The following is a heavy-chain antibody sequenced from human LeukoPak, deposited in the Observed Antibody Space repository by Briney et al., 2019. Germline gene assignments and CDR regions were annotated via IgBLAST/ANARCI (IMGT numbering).Heavy chain of an antibody. Sequence: ASVKVSCKASGYTFTGYYMHWVRQAPGQGLEWMGWINPNSGGTNYAQKFQGRVTMTRDTSISTAYMELSRLRSEDTAVYYCASSPLGHYYDSSGFDYWGQGTLVTVSS. J-gene: IGHJ4*02. CDR2: INPNSGGT. D-gene: IGHD3-22*01. CDR1: GYTFTGYY. V-gene: IGHV1-2*02. CDR3: ASSPLGHYYDSSGFDY.